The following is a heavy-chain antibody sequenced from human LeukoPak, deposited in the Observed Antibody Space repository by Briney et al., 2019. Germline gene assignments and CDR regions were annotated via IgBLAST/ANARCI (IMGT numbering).Heavy chain of an antibody. J-gene: IGHJ4*02. V-gene: IGHV4-31*03. CDR3: ARDRSGSYLFDY. D-gene: IGHD1-26*01. CDR1: VGPISSGGYY. CDR2: IYYSGST. Sequence: SETLSLPCTVSVGPISSGGYYWRWIRQHPGKGLDWIGYIYYSGSTYYNPSLKSRVTISVDTSKNQFSLKLSSVTAADTAVYYCARDRSGSYLFDYWGQGTLVTVSS.